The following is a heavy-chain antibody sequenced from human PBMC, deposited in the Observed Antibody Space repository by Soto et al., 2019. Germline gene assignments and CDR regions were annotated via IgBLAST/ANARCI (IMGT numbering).Heavy chain of an antibody. D-gene: IGHD6-13*01. V-gene: IGHV1-2*02. CDR3: ARSIVESSSWYVAETNWFDP. Sequence: ASVKVSSTASGCTFSGYAISCVRQAPEQGLEWMGGINPNSGGTNYAQKFQGRVTMTRDTSISTAYMELSRLRSDDTAVYYCARSIVESSSWYVAETNWFDPWGQGTLVTVSS. CDR2: INPNSGGT. J-gene: IGHJ5*02. CDR1: GCTFSGYA.